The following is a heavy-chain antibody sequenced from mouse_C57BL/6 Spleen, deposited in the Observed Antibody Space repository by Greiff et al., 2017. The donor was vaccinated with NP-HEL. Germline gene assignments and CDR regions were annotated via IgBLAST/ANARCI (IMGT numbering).Heavy chain of an antibody. CDR3: ARSGTTVVATDYYAMDY. D-gene: IGHD1-1*01. Sequence: VQLQQSGPVLVKPGASVKMSCKASGYTFTDYYMNWVKQSHGKSLEWIGVINPYNGGTSYNQKFKGKATLTVDKSSSTAYMELNSLTSEDSAVYYCARSGTTVVATDYYAMDYWGQGTSVTVSS. CDR1: GYTFTDYY. CDR2: INPYNGGT. V-gene: IGHV1-19*01. J-gene: IGHJ4*01.